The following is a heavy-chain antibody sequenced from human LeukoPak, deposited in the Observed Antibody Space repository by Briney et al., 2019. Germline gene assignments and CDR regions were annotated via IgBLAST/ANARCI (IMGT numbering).Heavy chain of an antibody. CDR1: GFTFSSHW. V-gene: IGHV3-74*01. CDR2: INSDGSSR. D-gene: IGHD4-11*01. J-gene: IGHJ6*03. CDR3: ARDPTTYYYMDV. Sequence: GGSLRLSCAASGFTFSSHWMHWVRQAPEKGLEWVSRINSDGSSRSFADSVRGRVTISRDNAKNTLYLQMNSLRAEDTAVYYCARDPTTYYYMDVWGKGTTVTVSS.